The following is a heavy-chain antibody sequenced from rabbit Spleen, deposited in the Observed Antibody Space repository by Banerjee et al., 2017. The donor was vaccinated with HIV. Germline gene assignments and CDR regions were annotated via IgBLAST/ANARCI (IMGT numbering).Heavy chain of an antibody. CDR2: AYAGSSGSS. D-gene: IGHD8-1*01. Sequence: QSLEESGGDLVKPGASLTLTCKASGFSFNSGYDICWVRQAPGKGLEWVACAYAGSSGSSYSATWAKGRFTISKTSSTTVTLQMTSLTAADTATYFCARDTGTSFSTYGMDLWGQGTLVTVS. V-gene: IGHV1S40*01. J-gene: IGHJ6*01. CDR1: GFSFNSGYD. CDR3: ARDTGTSFSTYGMDL.